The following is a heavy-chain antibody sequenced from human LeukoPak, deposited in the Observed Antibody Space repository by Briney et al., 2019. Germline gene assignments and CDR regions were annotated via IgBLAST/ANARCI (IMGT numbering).Heavy chain of an antibody. D-gene: IGHD2-2*01. J-gene: IGHJ4*02. V-gene: IGHV1-46*01. Sequence: ASVKVSCKASGYTFTIYYMHWVRQAPGQGREWMGLINPSGGSTSYAQKFQGRVTMTRDTSTSTVYMELSSLRSEDTAVYYCARAQGYCSSTSCSPGYWGQGTLVTVSS. CDR3: ARAQGYCSSTSCSPGY. CDR2: INPSGGST. CDR1: GYTFTIYY.